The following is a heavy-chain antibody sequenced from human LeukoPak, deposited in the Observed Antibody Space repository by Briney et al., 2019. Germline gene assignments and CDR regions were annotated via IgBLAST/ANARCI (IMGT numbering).Heavy chain of an antibody. CDR2: ISSSGSTI. V-gene: IGHV3-48*03. Sequence: GGSLRLSCAASGFTFSSYEVNWVRQAPGKGLEWVSYISSSGSTIYYADSVKGRFTISRDNAKNSLYLQMNSLRAEDTAVYYCARDPYGDYSFDYWGQGTLVTVSS. D-gene: IGHD4-17*01. CDR3: ARDPYGDYSFDY. CDR1: GFTFSSYE. J-gene: IGHJ4*02.